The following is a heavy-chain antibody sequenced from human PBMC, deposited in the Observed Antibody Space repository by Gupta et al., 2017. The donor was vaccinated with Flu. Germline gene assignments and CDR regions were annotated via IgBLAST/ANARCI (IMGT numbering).Heavy chain of an antibody. CDR3: AKDPRGYCSSTSCEP. CDR2: ISGSGGST. D-gene: IGHD2-2*01. V-gene: IGHV3-23*01. J-gene: IGHJ5*02. Sequence: YAMSWVRQAPGKGLEWVSAISGSGGSTYYADSVKGRFTISRDNSKNTLYLQMNSLRAEDTAVYYCAKDPRGYCSSTSCEPWGQGTLVTVSS. CDR1: YA.